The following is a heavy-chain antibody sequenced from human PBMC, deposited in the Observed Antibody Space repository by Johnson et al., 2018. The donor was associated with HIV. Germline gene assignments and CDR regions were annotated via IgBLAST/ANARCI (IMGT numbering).Heavy chain of an antibody. CDR2: ISYSGGST. Sequence: VESGGGLVQPGGSLRPSCAASGFTFDSHAINRGRQAPGKCLQWVSAISYSGGSTDYADPVKGPFPISRDNSGSTVYLHMFNLRADDTALYYCAREISRYYYDYAAFDLWGQGTTVTVSS. CDR1: GFTFDSHA. V-gene: IGHV3-23*04. J-gene: IGHJ3*01. D-gene: IGHD3-22*01. CDR3: AREISRYYYDYAAFDL.